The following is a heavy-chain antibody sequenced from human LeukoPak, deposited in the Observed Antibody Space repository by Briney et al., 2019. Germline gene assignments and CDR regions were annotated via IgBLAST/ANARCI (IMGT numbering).Heavy chain of an antibody. CDR2: ISDSGYST. CDR1: GFTFSSYA. CDR3: AKEISRPFGSGSYGWDAFDI. D-gene: IGHD3-10*01. J-gene: IGHJ3*02. V-gene: IGHV3-23*01. Sequence: PGGSLRLSCAASGFTFSSYAMSWVRQAPGKGLEWVSAISDSGYSTYYADSVKGRFTISRDNSKNTLYLQMNSLRAEDTAVYYCAKEISRPFGSGSYGWDAFDIWGQGTMVTVSS.